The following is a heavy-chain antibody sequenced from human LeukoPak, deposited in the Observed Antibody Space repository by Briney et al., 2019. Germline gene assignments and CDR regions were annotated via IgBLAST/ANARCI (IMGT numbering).Heavy chain of an antibody. CDR1: GGSISSSNW. V-gene: IGHV4-4*02. CDR2: IYHSGST. Sequence: SGTLSLTCAVSGGSISSSNWWSWVRQPPGKGLEWIGEIYHSGSTNYNPSLKSRVTISVDKSKNQFSLKLGSVTAADTAVYYCARVPGDSSAGRYYYYYMGVWGKGTTVTVSS. D-gene: IGHD3-22*01. J-gene: IGHJ6*03. CDR3: ARVPGDSSAGRYYYYYMGV.